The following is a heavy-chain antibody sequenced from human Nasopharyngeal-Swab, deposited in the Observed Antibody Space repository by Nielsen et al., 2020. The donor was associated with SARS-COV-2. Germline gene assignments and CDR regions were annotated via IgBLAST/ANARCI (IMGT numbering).Heavy chain of an antibody. CDR3: AHRTMVRGVLIFDY. V-gene: IGHV2-5*02. Sequence: SGPTLVKPTQTLTLTCTFSGFSLSTSGVGVGWIRQPPGKALEWPALIYWDDDKRYSPSLKSRLTITKDTSKNQVVLTMTNMDPVDTATYYCAHRTMVRGVLIFDYWGQGTLVTVSS. D-gene: IGHD3-10*01. J-gene: IGHJ4*02. CDR2: IYWDDDK. CDR1: GFSLSTSGVG.